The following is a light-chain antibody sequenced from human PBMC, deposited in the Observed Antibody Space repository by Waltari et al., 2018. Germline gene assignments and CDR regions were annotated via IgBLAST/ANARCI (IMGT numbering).Light chain of an antibody. Sequence: AIQLTQSPSSLSASVGDRVTITCRASQGSSSALAWYQQKPGKAPKLLIYDATRLESGVPSRFGGGGAGTDFTLTISSLQPEDCATYYCQQFNNPLTFGGGTKVEIK. J-gene: IGKJ4*01. CDR2: DAT. CDR1: QGSSSA. V-gene: IGKV1D-13*01. CDR3: QQFNNPLT.